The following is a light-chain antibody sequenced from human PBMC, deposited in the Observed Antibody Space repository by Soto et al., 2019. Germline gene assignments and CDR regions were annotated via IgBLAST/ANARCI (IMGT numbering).Light chain of an antibody. J-gene: IGKJ2*01. CDR3: QQYDTSPPMYT. CDR2: ATS. Sequence: EIVLTQSPGTLSLSPGERATLSCRASQSVDSTYLAWYQQKPDQSPRLLIYATSTRAAGIPDRFSGSGSGTDFTLTVSRLEPDDVAVYYCQQYDTSPPMYTFGQGTKL. V-gene: IGKV3-20*01. CDR1: QSVDSTY.